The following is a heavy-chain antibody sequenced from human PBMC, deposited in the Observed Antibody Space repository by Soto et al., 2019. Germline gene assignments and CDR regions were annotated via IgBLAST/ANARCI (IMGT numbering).Heavy chain of an antibody. CDR2: IGNDPSYL. Sequence: GSLRLSCEASGFSFSRHSMNWVRQAPGKGLEWVSSIGNDPSYLYYAGSVKGRFTISRDNAKNSLYLQMNSLRVEDTAVYYCAKDIGYCISTSCYGYYYGMDVWGQGTTVTVSS. CDR1: GFSFSRHS. J-gene: IGHJ6*02. V-gene: IGHV3-21*06. CDR3: AKDIGYCISTSCYGYYYGMDV. D-gene: IGHD2-2*01.